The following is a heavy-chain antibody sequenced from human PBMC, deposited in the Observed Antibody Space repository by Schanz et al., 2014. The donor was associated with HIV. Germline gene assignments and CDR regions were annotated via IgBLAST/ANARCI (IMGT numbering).Heavy chain of an antibody. Sequence: QVQLVESGGGVVQPGRSLRLSCAVSGFTFSHYAMHWVRQAPGKGLEWGAVISYDGINKYYADSVKGRFTISRDNSKNTLYLQMNSLRAEDTAVYYCARGGIWEWDQPDFDYWGQGTLVTVSS. CDR3: ARGGIWEWDQPDFDY. CDR1: GFTFSHYA. J-gene: IGHJ4*02. V-gene: IGHV3-30-3*01. CDR2: ISYDGINK. D-gene: IGHD2-15*01.